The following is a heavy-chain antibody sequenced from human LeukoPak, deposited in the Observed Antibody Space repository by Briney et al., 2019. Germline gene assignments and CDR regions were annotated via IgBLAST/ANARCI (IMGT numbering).Heavy chain of an antibody. CDR1: GYSISSGYY. J-gene: IGHJ4*02. D-gene: IGHD3-3*01. CDR3: ARVGITIFGVDWYYFDY. V-gene: IGHV4-38-2*02. CDR2: IYHSGST. Sequence: SETLSLTCTVSGYSISSGYYWGWIRQPPGKGLEWVGSIYHSGSTYYNPSLKSRVTISVDTSQNQFSLKLSSVTAAGTAVYYCARVGITIFGVDWYYFDYWGQGTLVTVSS.